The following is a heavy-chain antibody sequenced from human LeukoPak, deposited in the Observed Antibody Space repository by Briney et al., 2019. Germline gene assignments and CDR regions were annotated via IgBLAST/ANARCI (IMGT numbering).Heavy chain of an antibody. J-gene: IGHJ5*02. CDR2: INASNGNT. D-gene: IGHD2-2*01. CDR1: GYTFTSYA. V-gene: IGHV1-3*01. CDR3: ARGRPYCSSTSCSRGGWFDP. Sequence: GASVKVSCKASGYTFTSYAMHWVRQAPGQRLEWMGWINASNGNTKYSQKFQGRVTITRDTSSSTAYMELSSLRSEHTAVYYCARGRPYCSSTSCSRGGWFDPWGQGTLVTVSS.